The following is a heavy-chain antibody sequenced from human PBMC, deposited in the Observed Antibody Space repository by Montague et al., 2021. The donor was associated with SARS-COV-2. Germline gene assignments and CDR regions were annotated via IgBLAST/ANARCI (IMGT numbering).Heavy chain of an antibody. CDR2: IYYSGST. CDR1: GGSISSSSYY. J-gene: IGHJ3*02. V-gene: IGHV4-39*01. Sequence: SETRSLTCTVSGGSISSSSYYWGWIRQPPGKGLEWIGSIYYSGSTNYNPSLKSRVTISVDTSKNQFSLKLSSVTAADTAVYYCARFPTSYYYDSKAAPATPDAFDIWGQGTMVTVSS. D-gene: IGHD3-22*01. CDR3: ARFPTSYYYDSKAAPATPDAFDI.